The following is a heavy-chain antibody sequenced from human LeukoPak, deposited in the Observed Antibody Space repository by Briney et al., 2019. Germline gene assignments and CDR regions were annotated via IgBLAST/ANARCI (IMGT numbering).Heavy chain of an antibody. D-gene: IGHD4-17*01. V-gene: IGHV3-23*01. CDR3: AKDTTSDGDYAFAFDI. Sequence: PGGSLRLSCAASGFTFSSYTMSWVRQAPGKGLEWVSAISGSGGSTYYADSVKGRFTISRDNSKNTLYLQMNSLRAEDTAVYYCAKDTTSDGDYAFAFDIWGQGTMVTVSS. CDR1: GFTFSSYT. CDR2: ISGSGGST. J-gene: IGHJ3*02.